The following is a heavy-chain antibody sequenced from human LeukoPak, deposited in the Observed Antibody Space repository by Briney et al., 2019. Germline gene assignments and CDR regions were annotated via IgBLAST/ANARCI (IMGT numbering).Heavy chain of an antibody. CDR3: AERTAARWFDP. D-gene: IGHD6-6*01. J-gene: IGHJ5*02. V-gene: IGHV4-34*01. CDR1: GGSFSGYY. CDR2: INHSGSS. Sequence: SETLSLTCAVYGGSFSGYYWGWIRQPPGKGLEWIGEINHSGSSNYSPSLKSRVTISVDTSKKQFSLMLSSVTAADTAVYYCAERTAARWFDPWGQGTLVTVSS.